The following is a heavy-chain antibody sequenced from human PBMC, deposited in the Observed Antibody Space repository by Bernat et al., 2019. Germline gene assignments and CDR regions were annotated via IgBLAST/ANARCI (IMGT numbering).Heavy chain of an antibody. CDR1: GFTFSSYS. CDR3: ASMVTTTYYFDY. Sequence: EVQLVESGGGLVKPGGSLRLSCAASGFTFSSYSMNWVRQAPGKGLEWVSSISSSSSYIYYADSVKDRFTISRDNAKNSLYLQMNSLRAEDTAVYYCASMVTTTYYFDYWGQGTLVTVSS. J-gene: IGHJ4*02. V-gene: IGHV3-21*01. D-gene: IGHD4-11*01. CDR2: ISSSSSYI.